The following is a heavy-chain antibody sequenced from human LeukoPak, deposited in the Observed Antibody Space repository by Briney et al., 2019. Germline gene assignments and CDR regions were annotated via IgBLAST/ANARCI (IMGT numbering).Heavy chain of an antibody. V-gene: IGHV4-4*07. Sequence: SETLSLTCTVSGGSISSYYWTWIRQPAGKGLEYLGRIHASGNTYYNPSLNSRVAISIDTSKNQFSLKVSSVAAADTAVYYCARYLGYGYYFYYYLDVWGKGTTVTVSS. CDR3: ARYLGYGYYFYYYLDV. CDR2: IHASGNT. D-gene: IGHD5-18*01. J-gene: IGHJ6*03. CDR1: GGSISSYY.